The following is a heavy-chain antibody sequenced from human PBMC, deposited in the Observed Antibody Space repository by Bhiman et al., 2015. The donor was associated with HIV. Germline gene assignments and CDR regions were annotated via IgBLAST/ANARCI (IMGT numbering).Heavy chain of an antibody. CDR2: ISWNSGSL. D-gene: IGHD3-22*01. J-gene: IGHJ6*02. CDR1: GFTFDDYA. Sequence: EVQLVESGGGLVQPGRSLRLSCAASGFTFDDYAMHWVRQAPGKGLEWVSGISWNSGSLGYADSVKGRFTISRDNAKNSLYLQMNSLRPEDTAVYYCATLHYYDSSGSPYYYFGMDVWGQGTTVTVSS. V-gene: IGHV3-9*01. CDR3: ATLHYYDSSGSPYYYFGMDV.